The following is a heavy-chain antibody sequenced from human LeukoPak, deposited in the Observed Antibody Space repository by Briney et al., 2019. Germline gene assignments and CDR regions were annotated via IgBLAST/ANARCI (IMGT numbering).Heavy chain of an antibody. Sequence: GGSLRLSCAASGFTFSSYAMRWVRQAPGKGLEWVSAISGSGGSTYYADSVKGRFTISRDNSKNTLYLQMNSLRAEDTAVYYCAKTYYYDSSGYYGYDYWGQGTLVTVSS. V-gene: IGHV3-23*01. CDR3: AKTYYYDSSGYYGYDY. CDR2: ISGSGGST. CDR1: GFTFSSYA. D-gene: IGHD3-22*01. J-gene: IGHJ4*02.